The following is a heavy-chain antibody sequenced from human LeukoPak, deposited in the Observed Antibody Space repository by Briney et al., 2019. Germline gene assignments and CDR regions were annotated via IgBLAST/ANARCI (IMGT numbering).Heavy chain of an antibody. CDR2: IYYSGST. J-gene: IGHJ3*02. CDR3: ARLTYYDYVWGSYRSDAFDI. V-gene: IGHV4-30-4*08. Sequence: SQTLSLTCTVSGGSISSGDYYWSWIRQPPGKGLEWIGYIYYSGSTYYNPSLKSRVTISVDTSKNQSSLKLSSVTAADTAVYYCARLTYYDYVWGSYRSDAFDIWGQGTMVTVSS. D-gene: IGHD3-16*02. CDR1: GGSISSGDYY.